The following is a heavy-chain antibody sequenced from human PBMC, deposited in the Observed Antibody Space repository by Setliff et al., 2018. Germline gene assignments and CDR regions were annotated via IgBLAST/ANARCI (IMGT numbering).Heavy chain of an antibody. J-gene: IGHJ4*02. D-gene: IGHD5-18*01. CDR2: ISVYNGDT. Sequence: ASVKVSCKASGYTFRNYAFAWVRQAPGQGLEWVGWISVYNGDTNYAQKFQGRVPLTTDTSTSTAYMELRSLTSDDSAFYYCARATAVELVTIRTNSWFTYWGQGTLVTVSS. V-gene: IGHV1-18*01. CDR3: ARATAVELVTIRTNSWFTY. CDR1: GYTFRNYA.